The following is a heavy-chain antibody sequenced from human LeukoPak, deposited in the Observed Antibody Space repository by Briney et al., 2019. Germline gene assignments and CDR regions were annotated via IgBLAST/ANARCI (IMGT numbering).Heavy chain of an antibody. D-gene: IGHD3-3*01. CDR2: ISYDGSNK. Sequence: PGGSLRLSCAASGFTFSSYAMHWVRQAPGKGLEWVAVISYDGSNKYYADSVKGRFTISRDNSKNTLYLQMNSLRAEDTAVYYCARDAGKSRRIFGVVSRRGCGMDVWGQGTTVTVSS. CDR1: GFTFSSYA. CDR3: ARDAGKSRRIFGVVSRRGCGMDV. V-gene: IGHV3-30-3*01. J-gene: IGHJ6*02.